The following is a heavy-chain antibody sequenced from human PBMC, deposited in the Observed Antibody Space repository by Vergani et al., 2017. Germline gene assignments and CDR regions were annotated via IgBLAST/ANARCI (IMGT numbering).Heavy chain of an antibody. V-gene: IGHV1-8*01. Sequence: QVQLVQSGAEVKKPGASVKVSCKASGYTFTSYDINWVRQATGQGLEWMGWMNPNSGNTCYAQKFQGRVTMTRNTSISTAYMELSSLSSEHTAVYYCARSRSVFVRGVTRYYYYGMDVWGQGTTVTVSS. CDR2: MNPNSGNT. CDR3: ARSRSVFVRGVTRYYYYGMDV. CDR1: GYTFTSYD. J-gene: IGHJ6*02. D-gene: IGHD3-10*02.